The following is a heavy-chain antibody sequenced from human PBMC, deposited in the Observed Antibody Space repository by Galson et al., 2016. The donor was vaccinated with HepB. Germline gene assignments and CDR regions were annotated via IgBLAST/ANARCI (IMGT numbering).Heavy chain of an antibody. CDR1: GGSISSSNW. CDR2: IYHSGTT. D-gene: IGHD1-26*01. J-gene: IGHJ2*01. CDR3: ARNSGGSYLGWFDP. V-gene: IGHV4-4*02. Sequence: ETLSLTCAVSGGSISSSNWWTWVRQPPGKGLEWIGEIYHSGTTHYNPSLESRVTISVDKSKNQFSLKLNSVTAADTAVYYCARNSGGSYLGWFDPWGRGTLVTVSS.